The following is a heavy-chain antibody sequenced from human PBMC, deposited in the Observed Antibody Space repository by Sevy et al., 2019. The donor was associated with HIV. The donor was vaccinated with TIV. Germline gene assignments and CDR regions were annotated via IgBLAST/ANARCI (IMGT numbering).Heavy chain of an antibody. D-gene: IGHD3-22*01. CDR3: TKSWDSSGPNWFDP. CDR1: GLTFSSYA. CDR2: ISGSGGST. V-gene: IGHV3-23*01. Sequence: GGSLRLSCAASGLTFSSYAMSWIRQAPGKGLEWVSAISGSGGSTYYADSVKGRFTISRDNSKNTLYLQMNSLRAEDTAVYYCTKSWDSSGPNWFDPWGQGTLVTVSS. J-gene: IGHJ5*02.